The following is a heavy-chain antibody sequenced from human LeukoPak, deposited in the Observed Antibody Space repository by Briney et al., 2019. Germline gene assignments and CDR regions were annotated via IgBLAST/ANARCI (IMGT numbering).Heavy chain of an antibody. D-gene: IGHD3-22*01. CDR1: GYTFTSYG. CDR3: ARARKTHYYDSSGYLAY. CDR2: VNPSGGST. J-gene: IGHJ4*02. V-gene: IGHV1-46*01. Sequence: ASVKVSCKASGYTFTSYGISWVRQAPGQGLEWMGIVNPSGGSTGYAQRFQGRVTMTRDTSTSTVYMELSSLRSEDTAVYYCARARKTHYYDSSGYLAYWGQGTLVTVSS.